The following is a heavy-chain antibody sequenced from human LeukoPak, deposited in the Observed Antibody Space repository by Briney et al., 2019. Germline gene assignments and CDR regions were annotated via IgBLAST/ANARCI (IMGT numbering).Heavy chain of an antibody. D-gene: IGHD1-14*01. CDR2: IYYSGST. Sequence: SETLSLTCTVSGGSVSTDNYYWSWIRQPPGKGLEWIGSIYYSGSTYYNPSLKSRVTISVDTSKNQFSLKLSSVTAADTAVYYCASRRYNFDYWGQGTLVTVSS. V-gene: IGHV4-39*01. CDR1: GGSVSTDNYY. CDR3: ASRRYNFDY. J-gene: IGHJ4*02.